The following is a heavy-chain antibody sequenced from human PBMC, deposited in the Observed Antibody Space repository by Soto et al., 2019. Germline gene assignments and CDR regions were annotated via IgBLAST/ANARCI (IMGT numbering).Heavy chain of an antibody. J-gene: IGHJ5*02. D-gene: IGHD1-26*01. CDR3: ATQEVGGSYVYTFDP. CDR2: IYYSGST. Sequence: PSETLSLTCTVSGGSITSSSYYWGWIRQPPGKGLEWIGSIYYSGSTYYNPSLKSRVTISVDTSKNQFSLKLSSVTAADTAVYYCATQEVGGSYVYTFDPWGQGQWSPSPQ. CDR1: GGSITSSSYY. V-gene: IGHV4-39*01.